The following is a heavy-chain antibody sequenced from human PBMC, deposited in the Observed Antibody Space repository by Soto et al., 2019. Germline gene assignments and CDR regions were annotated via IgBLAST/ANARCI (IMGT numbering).Heavy chain of an antibody. CDR1: GFTFSSYW. V-gene: IGHV3-74*01. CDR3: ERDGNGYGSRWDVFVI. Sequence: PGGSLRLSCAASGFTFSSYWMHWVRQVPGKGLVWVSRINSDGSSTSYADSVKGRFTISRDNAKNTLYLQMNSLRAEDTAVYYCERDGNGYGSRWDVFVIWGKGTMVTVPS. D-gene: IGHD6-19*01. CDR2: INSDGSST. J-gene: IGHJ3*02.